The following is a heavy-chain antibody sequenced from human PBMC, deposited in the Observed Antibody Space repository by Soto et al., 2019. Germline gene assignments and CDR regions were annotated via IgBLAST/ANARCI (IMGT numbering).Heavy chain of an antibody. CDR3: AKDRDSVLKQLAFHPRLVAGRSYYFDY. Sequence: QVQLMESGGGVVQPGRSLRLSCAASGFTFSSYGMHWVRQAPGKGLEWVAVISYDGSNKYYADSVKGRFTISRDNSKNTLYLQMNSLRAEDTAVYYCAKDRDSVLKQLAFHPRLVAGRSYYFDYWGQGTLVTVSS. D-gene: IGHD6-19*01. CDR1: GFTFSSYG. CDR2: ISYDGSNK. V-gene: IGHV3-30*18. J-gene: IGHJ4*02.